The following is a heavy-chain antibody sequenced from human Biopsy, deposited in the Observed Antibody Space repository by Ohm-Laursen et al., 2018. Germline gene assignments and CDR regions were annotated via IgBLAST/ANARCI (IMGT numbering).Heavy chain of an antibody. Sequence: SLRLSCTASGFTFPSFTMSWVRQAPGKGLKWVSGISGSGGNTYYADSARGRFNISRDNSKSRLYLQMTGLRAEDSALYYCAKDPDFWRGGEGDFWGRGTLVTVSS. J-gene: IGHJ4*02. V-gene: IGHV3-23*01. CDR3: AKDPDFWRGGEGDF. CDR2: ISGSGGNT. CDR1: GFTFPSFT. D-gene: IGHD3-3*01.